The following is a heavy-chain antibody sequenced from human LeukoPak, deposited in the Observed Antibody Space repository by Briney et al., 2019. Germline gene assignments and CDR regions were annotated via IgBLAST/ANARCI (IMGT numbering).Heavy chain of an antibody. V-gene: IGHV3-23*01. D-gene: IGHD3-9*01. CDR3: ARDSPLLTV. CDR2: IGDDVVST. CDR1: GFTFRSYD. Sequence: GGSLRLSCAASGFTFRSYDMTWVRQAPGKGLEWVSAIGDDVVSTYYAESVKGRFTISRDNSKNTLYLQMNSLRAEDTATYYCARDSPLLTVWGQGTLVTVSS. J-gene: IGHJ4*02.